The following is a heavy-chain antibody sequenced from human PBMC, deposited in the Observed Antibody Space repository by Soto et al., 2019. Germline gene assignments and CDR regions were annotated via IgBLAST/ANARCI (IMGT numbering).Heavy chain of an antibody. Sequence: QVQLVQSGAEVKKPGSSVKVSCKASGCPFSSYAISWVRQAPGQGLEWMGGIIPIFGTANYAQTLQGRVTSTADKSTRTAFIEMSSLRSADTDVYYWVTAETDYYASSGYRAPNDWGQGTLVTV. J-gene: IGHJ4*02. D-gene: IGHD3-22*01. CDR1: GCPFSSYA. CDR3: VTAETDYYASSGYRAPND. V-gene: IGHV1-69*06. CDR2: IIPIFGTA.